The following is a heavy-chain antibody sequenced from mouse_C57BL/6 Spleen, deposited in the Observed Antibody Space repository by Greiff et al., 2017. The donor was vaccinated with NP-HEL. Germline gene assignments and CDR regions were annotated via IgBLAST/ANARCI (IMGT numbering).Heavy chain of an antibody. CDR1: GYTFTSYW. J-gene: IGHJ2*01. CDR3: ARYYYYSSSSFDY. CDR2: IHPNSGST. V-gene: IGHV1-64*01. Sequence: QVHVKQPGAELVKPGASVKLSCKASGYTFTSYWMHWVKQRPGQGLEWIGMIHPNSGSTNYNEKFKSKATLTVDKSSSTAYMQLSSLTSEDSAVYYCARYYYYSSSSFDYWGQGTTLTVSS. D-gene: IGHD1-1*01.